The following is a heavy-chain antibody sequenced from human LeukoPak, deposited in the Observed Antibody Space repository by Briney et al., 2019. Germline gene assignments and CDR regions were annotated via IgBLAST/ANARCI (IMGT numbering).Heavy chain of an antibody. CDR1: GGTFSSYA. CDR3: ATLPGIAAAGHFDY. V-gene: IGHV1-69*06. D-gene: IGHD6-13*01. J-gene: IGHJ4*02. Sequence: SVKVSCKASGGTFSSYAISWVRQAPGQGLEWMGGIIPIFGTANYAQKFQGRVTITADKSTSTAYMELSSLRSEDTAVYYCATLPGIAAAGHFDYWGQGTLVTVSS. CDR2: IIPIFGTA.